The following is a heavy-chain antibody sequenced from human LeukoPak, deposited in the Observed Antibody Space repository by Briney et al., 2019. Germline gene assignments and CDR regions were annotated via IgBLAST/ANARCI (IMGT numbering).Heavy chain of an antibody. Sequence: PSETLSLTCTVSGGSISSGGYYWSWIRQPPGKGLEWIGYIYHSGSTYYTPSLKSRVTISVDRSENQFSLRLSSVTAADTAVYYCANSRYSSSWSLLDAFDIWGQGTMVTVSS. CDR3: ANSRYSSSWSLLDAFDI. CDR2: IYHSGST. J-gene: IGHJ3*02. CDR1: GGSISSGGYY. V-gene: IGHV4-30-2*01. D-gene: IGHD6-13*01.